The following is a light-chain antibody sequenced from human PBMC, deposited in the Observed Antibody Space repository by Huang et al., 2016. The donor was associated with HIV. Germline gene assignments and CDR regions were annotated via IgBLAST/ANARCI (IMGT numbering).Light chain of an antibody. J-gene: IGKJ5*01. Sequence: IQMTQSPSSLSASIGDRVTITCRASQSINAYLNWYQQKPGKAPKLLIYTASTLEVGVPSRFSGSGSGTDYILTINSLQPEDFATYYCQQRYSTPITFGQGTRLDIK. CDR2: TAS. CDR3: QQRYSTPIT. V-gene: IGKV1-39*01. CDR1: QSINAY.